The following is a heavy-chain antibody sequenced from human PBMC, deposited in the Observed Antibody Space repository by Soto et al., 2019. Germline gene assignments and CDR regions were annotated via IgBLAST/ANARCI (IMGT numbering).Heavy chain of an antibody. CDR3: ARLRRDWGDAFDL. CDR2: IIPVFDKA. Sequence: QVQLVQSGADVKKPGSSVKVSCKTSGGSFGSSAISWVRQAPAQGLEWMGEIIPVFDKATYAQNFRGRLTITADELTGTVFMELSSLRSEDTAVYFCARLRRDWGDAFDLWGLGTFVTVSS. CDR1: GGSFGSSA. D-gene: IGHD3-16*01. J-gene: IGHJ3*01. V-gene: IGHV1-69*01.